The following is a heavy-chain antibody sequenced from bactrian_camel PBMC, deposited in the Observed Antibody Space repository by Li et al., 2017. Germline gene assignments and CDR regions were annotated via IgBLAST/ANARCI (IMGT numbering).Heavy chain of an antibody. Sequence: HVQLVESGGGSVNAGGSLTLSCAASGSGYVSGTACMGWFRQVPGKEREGVAAIAPASGTTFYSDSVKGRFTISHVNVNNTLHLQMNSLRPEDTAMYYCAAVAEGRTVEGGVSLWTLFESGYWGQGTQVTVS. V-gene: IGHV3S1*01. CDR1: GSGYVSGTAC. CDR3: AAVAEGRTVEGGVSLWTLFESGY. D-gene: IGHD3*01. J-gene: IGHJ4*01. CDR2: IAPASGTT.